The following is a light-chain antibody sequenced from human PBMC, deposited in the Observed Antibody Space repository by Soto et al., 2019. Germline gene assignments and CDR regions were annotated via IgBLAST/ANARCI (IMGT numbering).Light chain of an antibody. Sequence: QSALTQPASVSGSPGQSITISATGTSSAVGGYNYVSWYQQHPGKAPKLTIYEVSNRPSGVSIRFSGSKSGNTASLTISGLQAEDEADYYCSSYTSSSTPVFGGGTKLTVL. CDR1: SSAVGGYNY. J-gene: IGLJ2*01. CDR2: EVS. V-gene: IGLV2-14*01. CDR3: SSYTSSSTPV.